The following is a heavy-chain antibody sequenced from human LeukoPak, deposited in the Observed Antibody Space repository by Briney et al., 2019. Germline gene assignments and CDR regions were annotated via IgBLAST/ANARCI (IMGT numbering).Heavy chain of an antibody. CDR3: ARDHPVGAILGFDP. V-gene: IGHV1-2*06. D-gene: IGHD1-26*01. CDR1: GYTFTGYY. CDR2: INPNSGGT. J-gene: IGHJ5*02. Sequence: ASVKVSCKASGYTFTGYYMHWVRQAPGQGLEWMGRINPNSGGTNYAQKFQGRVTMTRDTSIGTAYMELSRLRSDDTAVYYCARDHPVGAILGFDPWGQGTLVTVSS.